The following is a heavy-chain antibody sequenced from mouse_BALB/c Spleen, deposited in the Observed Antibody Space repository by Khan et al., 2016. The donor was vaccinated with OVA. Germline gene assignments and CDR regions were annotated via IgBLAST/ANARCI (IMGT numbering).Heavy chain of an antibody. CDR2: ISGDSYTT. D-gene: IGHD1-1*01. CDR3: ARYYFYGYCFDQ. Sequence: EVELVESGGGLVQPGGSRKLSRVASGFTFSSLCMHWVRQAPEKGLEWVAYISGDSYTTYYTDTVKGRFTIFRDNPNNPLFLQMTSLKAEDMAMYYCARYYFYGYCFDQWGQGTTLTVSS. CDR1: GFTFSSLC. V-gene: IGHV5-17*02. J-gene: IGHJ2*01.